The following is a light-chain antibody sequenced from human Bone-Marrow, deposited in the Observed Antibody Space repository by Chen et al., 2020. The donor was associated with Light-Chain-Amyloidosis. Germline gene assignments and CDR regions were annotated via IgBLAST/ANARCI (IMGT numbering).Light chain of an antibody. CDR2: RDT. CDR1: DLPTKY. Sequence: SYELTQPLSVSVSPGQQARITCSGDDLPTKYAYQYQQKPGRAPVLVIHRDTERPRGISERFAGASSGTTATLTISGVQAEDEADYHCQSTDSSGTYEVIFGGGTKLTVL. CDR3: QSTDSSGTYEVI. J-gene: IGLJ2*01. V-gene: IGLV3-25*03.